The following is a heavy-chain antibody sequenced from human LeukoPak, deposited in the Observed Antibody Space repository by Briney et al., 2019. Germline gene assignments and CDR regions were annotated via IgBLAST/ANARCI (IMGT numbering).Heavy chain of an antibody. V-gene: IGHV3-23*01. J-gene: IGHJ4*02. CDR3: AKDPQIAAPGRAFDY. CDR1: GFTFSSYA. D-gene: IGHD6-13*01. CDR2: ISGSGGST. Sequence: GGSLRPSCAAAGFTFSSYAMSWVRQAPGKGLEWVSAISGSGGSTFYADSVKGGSTISRNNSKATLYLQMNSLRAEDTAVYYCAKDPQIAAPGRAFDYGGQGTLVTVSS.